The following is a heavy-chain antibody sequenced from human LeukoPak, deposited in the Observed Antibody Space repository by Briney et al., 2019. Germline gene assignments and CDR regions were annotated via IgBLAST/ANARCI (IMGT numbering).Heavy chain of an antibody. CDR3: ARDGTSTDDY. V-gene: IGHV1-18*01. J-gene: IGHJ4*02. CDR1: GYTFSNFG. Sequence: GASVRVSCKASGYTFSNFGINWVRQAPGQGPEWMGWISGNNDNPNYGQKFQGRFTVTTDSSTNTAYMELRNLRLDDTAVYYCARDGTSTDDYWGQGTLVTVSS. D-gene: IGHD2-2*01. CDR2: ISGNNDNP.